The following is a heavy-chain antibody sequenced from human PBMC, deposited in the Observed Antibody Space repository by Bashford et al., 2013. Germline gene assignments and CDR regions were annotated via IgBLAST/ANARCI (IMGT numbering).Heavy chain of an antibody. Sequence: SETLSLTCSVSGGSITSSSYYWGWIRQPPGKGLEWIGYIYYSGSTYYNPSLKSRVTISVDTSKNQFSLKLSSVTAADTAVYYCAREFPHGTIRFDPWGQGTLVTVSS. CDR1: GGSITSSSYY. CDR3: AREFPHGTIRFDP. J-gene: IGHJ5*02. CDR2: IYYSGST. D-gene: IGHD3-9*01. V-gene: IGHV4-39*07.